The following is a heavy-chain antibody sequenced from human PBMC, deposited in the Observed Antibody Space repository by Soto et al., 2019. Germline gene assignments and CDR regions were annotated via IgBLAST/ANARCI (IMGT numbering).Heavy chain of an antibody. V-gene: IGHV1-69*01. D-gene: IGHD1-1*01. J-gene: IGHJ4*02. Sequence: QVQLVQSGAEVKKPGSSVKVSCKASGGTFSSYAISWVRQAPGQGLEWMGGIIPIFGTANYAQKFQGRVTITADESTSTAYMELSSLRSEDTAVYYCARSTSALFVWYNYYFDYWGQGTLVTVSS. CDR2: IIPIFGTA. CDR3: ARSTSALFVWYNYYFDY. CDR1: GGTFSSYA.